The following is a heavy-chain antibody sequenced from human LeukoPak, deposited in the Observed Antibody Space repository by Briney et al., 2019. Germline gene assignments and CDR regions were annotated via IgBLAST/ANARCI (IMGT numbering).Heavy chain of an antibody. CDR3: AKDLYSSGWPYYFDY. CDR2: IRQDGSEK. D-gene: IGHD6-19*01. Sequence: GGSLRLSCAASGFTFSSYWMSWVRQAPGKGLEWVANIRQDGSEKYYVDSVKGRFTISRDNAKNTLYLQMNSLRAEDTAVYYCAKDLYSSGWPYYFDYWGQGTLVTVSS. V-gene: IGHV3-7*03. J-gene: IGHJ4*02. CDR1: GFTFSSYW.